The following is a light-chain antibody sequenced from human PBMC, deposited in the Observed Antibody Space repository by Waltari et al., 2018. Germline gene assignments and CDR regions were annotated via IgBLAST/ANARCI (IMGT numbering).Light chain of an antibody. CDR3: AAWDDSLSGPGV. CDR1: SSNIGRNY. Sequence: QSVLTQPPSASGTPGQRVTISCSGSSSNIGRNYVYWYQQPPGTTPKLLIYRNNQRPSGAPDRFSGSKSGPSASLAISGLRSEDEADYYCAAWDDSLSGPGVFGGGTKLTVL. CDR2: RNN. J-gene: IGLJ2*01. V-gene: IGLV1-47*01.